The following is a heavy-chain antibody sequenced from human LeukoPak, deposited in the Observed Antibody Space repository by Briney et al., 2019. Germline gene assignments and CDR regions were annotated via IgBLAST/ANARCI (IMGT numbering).Heavy chain of an antibody. CDR2: ITNSGNSK. Sequence: PGGSPRLSCAASEFTFSSYSMNWVRQAPGKGLEWVSYITNSGNSKSYADSVKGRFTISRDNAKNSLYLQMNSLRAEDTAVYYCARGAGDDYFDYWGQGTLVTVSS. J-gene: IGHJ4*02. V-gene: IGHV3-48*04. CDR1: EFTFSSYS. D-gene: IGHD3-16*01. CDR3: ARGAGDDYFDY.